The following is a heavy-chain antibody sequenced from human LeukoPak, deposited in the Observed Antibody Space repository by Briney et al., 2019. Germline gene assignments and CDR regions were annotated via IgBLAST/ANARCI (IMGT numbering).Heavy chain of an antibody. CDR2: IYYSWDT. Sequence: SETLSLTCTVSGGSISSSSYYWGWTREPPGKGLEWIGSIYYSWDTYYNPSLKSRVTISVDTSKKKFSLKLSSVTAADTAVYYCARYEGQWLALDYWGQGTLVTVSS. D-gene: IGHD6-19*01. V-gene: IGHV4-39*01. CDR3: ARYEGQWLALDY. J-gene: IGHJ4*02. CDR1: GGSISSSSYY.